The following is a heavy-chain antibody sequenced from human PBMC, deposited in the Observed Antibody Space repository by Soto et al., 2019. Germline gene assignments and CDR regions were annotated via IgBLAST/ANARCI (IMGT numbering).Heavy chain of an antibody. CDR2: INPNSGGT. J-gene: IGHJ3*02. CDR1: GYTFTGYY. CDR3: ARVPSYGSGSYYNGIHAFDI. V-gene: IGHV1-2*02. D-gene: IGHD3-10*01. Sequence: ASLKVSCKASGYTFTGYYMHWVRQAPGQGLEWMGWINPNSGGTNYAQKFQGRVTMTRDTSISTACMELSRLRSDDTAVYYCARVPSYGSGSYYNGIHAFDIWGQGTMVTVSS.